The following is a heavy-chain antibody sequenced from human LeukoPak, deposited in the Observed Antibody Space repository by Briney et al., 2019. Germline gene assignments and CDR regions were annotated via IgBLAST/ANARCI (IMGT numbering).Heavy chain of an antibody. CDR2: IYPGDSDT. V-gene: IGHV5-51*01. J-gene: IGHJ5*02. D-gene: IGHD5-18*01. CDR3: ARLLQRGYSYGYERGWFDP. CDR1: GYSFTSYW. Sequence: GESLKISCKGSGYSFTSYWIGWVRQMPGKGLEWMGIIYPGDSDTRYSPSFQGQVTISADKSISTAYLQWSSLKASDTAMYYCARLLQRGYSYGYERGWFDPWGQGTLVTVSS.